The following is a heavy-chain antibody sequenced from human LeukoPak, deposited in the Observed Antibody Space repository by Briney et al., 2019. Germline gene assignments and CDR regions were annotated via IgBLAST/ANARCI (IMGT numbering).Heavy chain of an antibody. Sequence: GGSLRLSCAASGFTFSNAWMSWVRQAPGKGLEWVGRIKSKTDGGTTDYAARVKGRFTISRDDSKNTLYLQMNSLKTEDTAVYYCTTRGSTVTYYFDYWGQGTLVTVSS. CDR2: IKSKTDGGTT. J-gene: IGHJ4*02. V-gene: IGHV3-15*01. CDR1: GFTFSNAW. D-gene: IGHD4-17*01. CDR3: TTRGSTVTYYFDY.